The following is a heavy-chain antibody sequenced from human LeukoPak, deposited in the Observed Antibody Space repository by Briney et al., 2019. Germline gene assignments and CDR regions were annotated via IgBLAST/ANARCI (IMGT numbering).Heavy chain of an antibody. CDR2: IWYDGNNQ. V-gene: IGHV3-33*01. CDR1: GFSFSTFG. Sequence: GGSLRLSCAASGFSFSTFGMHWVRQAPGKGPKWVAVIWYDGNNQNYADSVKGRFTISRDNAKNTLYLQMNSLRAEDTAVYYCARAKLQNWFDPWGQGTLVTVSS. J-gene: IGHJ5*02. CDR3: ARAKLQNWFDP.